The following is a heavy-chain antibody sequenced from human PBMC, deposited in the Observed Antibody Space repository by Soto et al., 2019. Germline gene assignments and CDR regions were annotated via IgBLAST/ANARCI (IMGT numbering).Heavy chain of an antibody. J-gene: IGHJ6*02. D-gene: IGHD3-10*01. Sequence: SETLSLTCTVSGGSISSYYWSWIRQPPGKGLEWIGYIYYSGSTNYNPSLKSRVTISVDTSKNQFSLKLSSVAAADTAVYYCARENFGELFGMDVWGQGTTVTVSS. CDR1: GGSISSYY. V-gene: IGHV4-59*01. CDR3: ARENFGELFGMDV. CDR2: IYYSGST.